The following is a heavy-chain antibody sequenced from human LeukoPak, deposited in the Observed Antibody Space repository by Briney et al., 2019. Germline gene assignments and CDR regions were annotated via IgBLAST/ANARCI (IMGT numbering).Heavy chain of an antibody. CDR2: IKQDGSEK. CDR3: ARPQAVLSEWDAFDI. Sequence: GGSLRLSCAASGFTFSSYWMSWVRQAPGKGLEWGANIKQDGSEKYYVDSVKGRFTISRDNAKNSLYLQMNSLRAEDTAVYYCARPQAVLSEWDAFDIWGQGTMVTVSS. V-gene: IGHV3-7*01. J-gene: IGHJ3*02. CDR1: GFTFSSYW. D-gene: IGHD3-3*01.